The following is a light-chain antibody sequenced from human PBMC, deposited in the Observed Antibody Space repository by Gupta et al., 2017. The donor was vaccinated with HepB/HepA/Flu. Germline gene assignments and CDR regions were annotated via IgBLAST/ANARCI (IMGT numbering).Light chain of an antibody. J-gene: IGKJ2*01. V-gene: IGKV1-39*01. CDR1: QSISSY. CDR2: SAS. CDR3: QQRDSAPYT. Sequence: DIQLTQPQPSLSASVGDRVTITCRASQSISSYLNWYQQRPGKAPKLLIFSASRGKSGVPSRFSGSGCGTDFTLTISRRQPEDIATYYCQQRDSAPYTFGQGTXMEIK.